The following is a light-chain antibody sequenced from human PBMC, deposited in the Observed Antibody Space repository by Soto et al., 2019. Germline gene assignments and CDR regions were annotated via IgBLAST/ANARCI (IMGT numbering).Light chain of an antibody. Sequence: EIGRTECTDKLGLSSWERGTKSCGASQSVTRNYLAWYQQKPGQAPSRLIYGASSRATGISDRFSGSGCGTDLTLTISRLEPEDFAVYYCQQYGSSPRTFGQGTKVDI. CDR2: GAS. CDR3: QQYGSSPRT. J-gene: IGKJ1*01. CDR1: QSVTRNY. V-gene: IGKV3-20*01.